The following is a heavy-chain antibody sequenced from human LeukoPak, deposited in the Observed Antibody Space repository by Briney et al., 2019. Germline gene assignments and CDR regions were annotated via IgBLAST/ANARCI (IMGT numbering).Heavy chain of an antibody. Sequence: SETLSLTCTVSGGSISSYYWNWIRQPAGKGLEWIGRIYTRGSTNYNPSLKSRVTMSVDTSKNQFSLKLTSVTAADTAVYYCARGGRNYYFYGMDVWGQGTTVTVSS. CDR1: GGSISSYY. D-gene: IGHD3-16*01. V-gene: IGHV4-4*07. J-gene: IGHJ6*02. CDR2: IYTRGST. CDR3: ARGGRNYYFYGMDV.